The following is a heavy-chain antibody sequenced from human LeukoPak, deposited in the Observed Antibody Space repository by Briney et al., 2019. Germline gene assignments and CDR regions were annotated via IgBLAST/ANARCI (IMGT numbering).Heavy chain of an antibody. J-gene: IGHJ4*02. CDR1: GSTLTEFS. D-gene: IGHD2-21*01. CDR3: VRGRTGSIATAGRY. CDR2: LDPEDGET. V-gene: IGHV1-24*01. Sequence: ASVKDPCKLSGSTLTEFSIHWVRPSHGKGLEWLGGLDPEDGETILSQKFQDRVAPTADTSTSTAYMDMSRLRSEDTAVYFCVRGRTGSIATAGRYWGRGSLVTVSS.